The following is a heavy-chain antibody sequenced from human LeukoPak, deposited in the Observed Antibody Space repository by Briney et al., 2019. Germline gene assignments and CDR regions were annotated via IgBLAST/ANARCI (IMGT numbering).Heavy chain of an antibody. CDR1: GGSIGSYY. D-gene: IGHD2-15*01. J-gene: IGHJ5*02. V-gene: IGHV4-59*01. CDR2: IYYSGST. Sequence: SETLSLTCTVSGGSIGSYYWSWIRQPPGKGLEWIGYIYYSGSTNYNPSLKSRVTISVDTSKNQFSLKLSSVTAADTAVYYCARVNTVDCSGGSCYSYWFDPWGQGTLVTVSS. CDR3: ARVNTVDCSGGSCYSYWFDP.